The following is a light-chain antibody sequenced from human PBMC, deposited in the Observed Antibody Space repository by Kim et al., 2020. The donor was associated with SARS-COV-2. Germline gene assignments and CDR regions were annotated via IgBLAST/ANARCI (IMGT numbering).Light chain of an antibody. J-gene: IGKJ4*01. V-gene: IGKV1-9*01. CDR3: QHFGS. CDR1: QCVSTD. Sequence: IQLTQSPSSLSASVGDRVTIACRASQCVSTDLSWYQQKPGKAPKLLVYPASTLQSGVPSRLSGSGSGSDFTLTISNLQAEDFATYYCQHFGSFGGGTKVDIK. CDR2: PAS.